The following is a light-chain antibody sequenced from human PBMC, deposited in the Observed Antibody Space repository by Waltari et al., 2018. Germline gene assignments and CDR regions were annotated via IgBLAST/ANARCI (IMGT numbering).Light chain of an antibody. Sequence: DIVLTQSPDSLAVSLGERAPINCKSSPSVLYSSNNKTYLAWYQQKPGQPPKLLIYWASTRESGVPDRFSGSGSGTDFTLTISSLQAEDVAVYYCQQYYSTPPTFGQGTKVEIK. CDR1: PSVLYSSNNKTY. J-gene: IGKJ1*01. CDR2: WAS. CDR3: QQYYSTPPT. V-gene: IGKV4-1*01.